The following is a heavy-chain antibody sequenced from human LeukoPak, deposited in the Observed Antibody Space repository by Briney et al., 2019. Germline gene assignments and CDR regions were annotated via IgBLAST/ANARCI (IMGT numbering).Heavy chain of an antibody. CDR2: IYYSGST. J-gene: IGHJ4*02. CDR1: GGSISSYY. V-gene: IGHV4-59*01. Sequence: SETLSLTCTVSGGSISSYYWSWIRQPPGKGLEWIGYIYYSGSTNYNPSRKSRVTISVNPSKNQLSLKLSSVTAADTAVYYCARNGDYYEKSGYNYLFDFWGQGTLVTVSS. CDR3: ARNGDYYEKSGYNYLFDF. D-gene: IGHD3-22*01.